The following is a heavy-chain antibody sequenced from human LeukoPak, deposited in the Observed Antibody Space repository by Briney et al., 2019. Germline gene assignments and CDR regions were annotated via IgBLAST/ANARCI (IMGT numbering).Heavy chain of an antibody. J-gene: IGHJ3*02. D-gene: IGHD3-22*01. CDR2: IFYSGST. CDR3: AKSNGYGLIDI. Sequence: PSETLSLTCAVYGGSFSGYYWSWVRQPPGKALEWIGNIFYSGSTYYSPSLKSRVTISLDTSRNQFSLKLNSVTAADTAVYYCAKSNGYGLIDIWGQGTMVTVSS. V-gene: IGHV4-34*12. CDR1: GGSFSGYY.